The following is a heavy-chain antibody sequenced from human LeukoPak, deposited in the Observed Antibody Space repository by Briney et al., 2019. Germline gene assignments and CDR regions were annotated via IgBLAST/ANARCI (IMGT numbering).Heavy chain of an antibody. D-gene: IGHD5-12*01. CDR3: AKDTVKVTTIRRVPHYMDV. J-gene: IGHJ6*03. CDR1: GFTFDDYA. CDR2: ISWNSVSI. Sequence: PGGSLRLSCAASGFTFDDYAMHWVRQAPGKGLEWVSGISWNSVSIGYADSVKGRFAISRDNARNSLFLQMNSLRAEDTAVYYCAKDTVKVTTIRRVPHYMDVWGKGTTVTISS. V-gene: IGHV3-9*01.